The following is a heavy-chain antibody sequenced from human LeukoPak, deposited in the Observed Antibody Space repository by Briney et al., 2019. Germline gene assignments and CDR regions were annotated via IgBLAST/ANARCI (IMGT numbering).Heavy chain of an antibody. D-gene: IGHD3-3*01. V-gene: IGHV1-24*01. CDR2: FDPEDGET. CDR3: ATPGGDYDFWSGYFDY. CDR1: GYTLTELS. J-gene: IGHJ4*02. Sequence: VASVKVSCKVSGYTLTELSMHWVRQAPGKGLEWMGGFDPEDGETIYAQKFQGRVTMTEDTSTDTAYMELSSLRSEDTAVYYCATPGGDYDFWSGYFDYWGQGTLVTVSS.